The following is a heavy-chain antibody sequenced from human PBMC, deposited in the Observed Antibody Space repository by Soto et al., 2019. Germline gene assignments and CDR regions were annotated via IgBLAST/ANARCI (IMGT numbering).Heavy chain of an antibody. CDR1: GFTFSSYA. Sequence: HPWGSLRLSCAASGFTFSSYAMSWVRQAPGKGLEWVSAISGSGGSTYYADSVKGRFTISRDNSKNTLYLQMNSLRAEDTAVYYCAKVRFLEWYPFDYWGQGTLVTVSS. D-gene: IGHD3-3*01. CDR2: ISGSGGST. CDR3: AKVRFLEWYPFDY. J-gene: IGHJ4*02. V-gene: IGHV3-23*01.